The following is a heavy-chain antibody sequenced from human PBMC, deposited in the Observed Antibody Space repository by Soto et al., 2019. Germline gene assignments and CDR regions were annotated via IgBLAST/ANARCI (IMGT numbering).Heavy chain of an antibody. CDR1: GYTFTSYG. D-gene: IGHD3-9*01. Sequence: ASVKVSCKASGYTFTSYGISWVRQAPGQGLEWMGWISAYNGNTNYAQKLQGRVTMTTDTSTSTAYMELRSLRSDDTAVYYCARDHHDILTGYLENYYMDVWGKGTTVTVSS. CDR3: ARDHHDILTGYLENYYMDV. V-gene: IGHV1-18*01. CDR2: ISAYNGNT. J-gene: IGHJ6*03.